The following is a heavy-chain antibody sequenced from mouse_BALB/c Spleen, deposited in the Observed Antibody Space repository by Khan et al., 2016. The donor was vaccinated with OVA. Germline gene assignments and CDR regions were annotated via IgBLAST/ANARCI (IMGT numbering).Heavy chain of an antibody. CDR2: MIYSGHT. CDR1: GDSITSGY. Sequence: EVKLEESGPSLVKPSQTLYLICSVTGDSITSGYWHWIRKFPGNKLEFMGYMIYSGHTYYNPSLKSRISITRPPSKNQYYLQVYSVTTEDTSTYYCARSTYKYAFLYWGRGTLVSVSA. J-gene: IGHJ3*01. D-gene: IGHD2-14*01. V-gene: IGHV3-8*02. CDR3: ARSTYKYAFLY.